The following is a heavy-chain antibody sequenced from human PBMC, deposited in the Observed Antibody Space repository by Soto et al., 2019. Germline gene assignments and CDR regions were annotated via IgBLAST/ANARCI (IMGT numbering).Heavy chain of an antibody. CDR2: IYDGDSDT. D-gene: IGHD3-22*01. V-gene: IGHV5-51*01. CDR3: ARVRDTGGYYPKYFDS. CDR1: GYTFTNYW. J-gene: IGHJ4*02. Sequence: GESLKISCKGSGYTFTNYWIGWVRQMPGKGLEWMGIIYDGDSDTIYNPSFQGQVTISDDKSISTAYLQWSSLKASDTAMYYCARVRDTGGYYPKYFDSWGQGTLVTGSS.